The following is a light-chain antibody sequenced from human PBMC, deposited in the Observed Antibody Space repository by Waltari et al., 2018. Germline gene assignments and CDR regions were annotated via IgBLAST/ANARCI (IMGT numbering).Light chain of an antibody. J-gene: IGKJ1*01. CDR2: CAS. Sequence: EIVMTQSPATLSVSPGERATLSCRASQRVRNNFVWYQQKPGQAPRLLIYCASARVTGIPARFSGSGSGTEFTLTISSLQSEDFAVYYCQQYNNWPPWTFGQGTKVEIK. CDR1: QRVRNN. V-gene: IGKV3-15*01. CDR3: QQYNNWPPWT.